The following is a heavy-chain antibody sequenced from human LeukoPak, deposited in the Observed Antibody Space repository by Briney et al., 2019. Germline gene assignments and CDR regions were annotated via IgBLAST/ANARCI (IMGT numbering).Heavy chain of an antibody. CDR1: GFTFSSYS. J-gene: IGHJ4*02. V-gene: IGHV3-21*01. CDR2: ISSSSSYI. D-gene: IGHD3-16*02. Sequence: PGGSLRLSCAASGFTFSSYSMNWVRQAPGKGLEWVSSISSSSSYIYYADSVKGRFTISRDNAKNSLYLQMNSLRAEDTAVYYCARSRGAITPVGYWGQGTLVTVSS. CDR3: ARSRGAITPVGY.